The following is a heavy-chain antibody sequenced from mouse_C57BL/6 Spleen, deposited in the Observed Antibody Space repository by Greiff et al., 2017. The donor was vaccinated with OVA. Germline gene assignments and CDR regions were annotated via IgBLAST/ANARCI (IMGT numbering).Heavy chain of an antibody. CDR2: IYPRSGNT. CDR3: ARSGDYDVDY. J-gene: IGHJ2*01. CDR1: GYTFTSYG. Sequence: QVQLQQSGAELARPGASVKLSCKASGYTFTSYGISWVKQRTGQGLEWIGAIYPRSGNTYYNEKFKGKATLTADKSSSTAYMELRSLTSEDSAVYFCARSGDYDVDYWGQGTTLTVSA. V-gene: IGHV1-81*01. D-gene: IGHD2-4*01.